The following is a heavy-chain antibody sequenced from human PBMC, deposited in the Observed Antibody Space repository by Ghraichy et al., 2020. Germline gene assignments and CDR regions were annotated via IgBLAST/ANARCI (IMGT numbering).Heavy chain of an antibody. D-gene: IGHD6-6*01. CDR2: INHSGST. V-gene: IGHV4-34*01. J-gene: IGHJ4*02. Sequence: SETLSLTCAVYGGSFSGYYWSWIRQPPGKGLEWIGEINHSGSTNYNPSLKSRVTISVDTSKNQFSLKLSSVTAADTAVYYCAGVSSIAARRPFDYWGQGTLVTVSS. CDR3: AGVSSIAARRPFDY. CDR1: GGSFSGYY.